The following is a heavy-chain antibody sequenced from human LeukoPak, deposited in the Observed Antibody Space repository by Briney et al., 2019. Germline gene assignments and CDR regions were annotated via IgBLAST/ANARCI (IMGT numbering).Heavy chain of an antibody. Sequence: SVKVSCKASGGTFSSYAISWVRQAPGQGLEWMGGIIPIFGTANYAQKFQGRVTITADKSTSTAYMELSSLRSEDTAVYYCASPAVAGMDYYYYYMDVWGKGTTVTDSS. CDR3: ASPAVAGMDYYYYYMDV. V-gene: IGHV1-69*06. CDR1: GGTFSSYA. CDR2: IIPIFGTA. D-gene: IGHD6-19*01. J-gene: IGHJ6*03.